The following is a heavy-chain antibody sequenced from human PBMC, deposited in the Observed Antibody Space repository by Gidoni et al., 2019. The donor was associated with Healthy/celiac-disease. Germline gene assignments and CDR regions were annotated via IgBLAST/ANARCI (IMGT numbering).Heavy chain of an antibody. CDR1: GFTFSTYG. D-gene: IGHD5-18*01. CDR2: TWYEGSNK. V-gene: IGHV3-33*01. CDR3: ARGVVGGLWLEFLDY. Sequence: QVQLVESGGGVVQPGRSLTLSGAASGFTFSTYGMHWVRQAPGKGLEWVAVTWYEGSNKYYAASVKGRFTISRDNSKNTLYLQMNSLRAADTAVYYCARGVVGGLWLEFLDYWGQGTLVTVSS. J-gene: IGHJ4*02.